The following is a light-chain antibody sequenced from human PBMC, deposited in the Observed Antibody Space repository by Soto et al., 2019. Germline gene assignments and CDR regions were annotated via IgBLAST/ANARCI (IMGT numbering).Light chain of an antibody. CDR2: AAS. J-gene: IGKJ4*01. Sequence: DIQMTQSPSSVSASVGDIVTITCRASQGISNCLAWYQQQPGKAPKLLIYAASSLQSEVPSRFSGGGSGTHFTLIISSLQPEDFATYYCQQTNTFLPLTFGGGTKVEIK. CDR1: QGISNC. V-gene: IGKV1-12*01. CDR3: QQTNTFLPLT.